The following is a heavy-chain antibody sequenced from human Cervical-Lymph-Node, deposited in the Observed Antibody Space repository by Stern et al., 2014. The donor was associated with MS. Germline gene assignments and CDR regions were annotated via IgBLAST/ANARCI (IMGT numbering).Heavy chain of an antibody. J-gene: IGHJ4*02. CDR2: IDYSGGA. CDR3: ARLSRVGVIFD. CDR1: GGSISSSRYY. Sequence: QLVESGPGLVKPSETLSLTCTLSGGSISSSRYYWGWVRQSPGKGLEWIGSIDYSGGAYYNPSLKSRVTLSVDTSRNQLSLKGSSVTAADTTFYYCARLSRVGVIFDWGQGTLVTVSS. V-gene: IGHV4-39*01. D-gene: IGHD1-26*01.